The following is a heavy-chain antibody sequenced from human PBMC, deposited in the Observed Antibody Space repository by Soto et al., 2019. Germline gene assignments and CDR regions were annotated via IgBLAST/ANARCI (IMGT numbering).Heavy chain of an antibody. D-gene: IGHD5-12*01. V-gene: IGHV4-30-2*01. CDR2: IYHSGST. CDR1: GGSIINGNYS. Sequence: SETLSLTCLVSGGSIINGNYSWTWIRQPPGKALEWIGYIYHSGSTYYNPSLRSRVTLSVDRSKNQFSLNMKSMTAADTAVYYCASRFVDSATGYFDRWGRGTLVTVSS. CDR3: ASRFVDSATGYFDR. J-gene: IGHJ4*02.